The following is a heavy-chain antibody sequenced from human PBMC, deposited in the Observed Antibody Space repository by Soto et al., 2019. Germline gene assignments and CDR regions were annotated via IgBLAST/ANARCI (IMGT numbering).Heavy chain of an antibody. Sequence: ASVKVSCKASGYTFTGYYVHWVRQAPGQGLEWMGWINPNSGDTNYAQNFQGWVTMTRDTSISTAYMELRRLRSDDTAVYFCAREGAAAGFDYYYIDVWGRGTTVTVSS. CDR2: INPNSGDT. CDR1: GYTFTGYY. CDR3: AREGAAAGFDYYYIDV. V-gene: IGHV1-2*04. J-gene: IGHJ6*03. D-gene: IGHD6-13*01.